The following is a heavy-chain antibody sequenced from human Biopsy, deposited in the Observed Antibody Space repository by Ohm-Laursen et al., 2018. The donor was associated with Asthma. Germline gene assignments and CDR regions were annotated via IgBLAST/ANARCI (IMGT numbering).Heavy chain of an antibody. CDR3: ARRYSTSWYFGY. Sequence: GSLRLSCAASGFSFSDYYMIWIRQAPGKGLEWVAYISRRGSNLYYADSVKGRFTISRDNPKKSVYLQLDSLRVEDTAVYYCARRYSTSWYFGYWGQGTVVTVSS. CDR2: ISRRGSNL. CDR1: GFSFSDYY. J-gene: IGHJ4*02. D-gene: IGHD6-13*01. V-gene: IGHV3-11*01.